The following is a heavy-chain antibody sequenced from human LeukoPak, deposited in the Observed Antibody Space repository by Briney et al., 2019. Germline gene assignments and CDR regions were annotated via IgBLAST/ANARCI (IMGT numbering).Heavy chain of an antibody. CDR2: IIPIIGNT. CDR3: ARERDGYNSDY. CDR1: GGTFRSYA. V-gene: IGHV1-69*13. J-gene: IGHJ4*02. Sequence: SVKVSCKASGGTFRSYAISWVRQAPGQGLDCMGVIIPIIGNTSYAQKFQGRVTITADESTSTDYMELSSLRSDDTAVYYCARERDGYNSDYWGQGTLVTVCS. D-gene: IGHD5-24*01.